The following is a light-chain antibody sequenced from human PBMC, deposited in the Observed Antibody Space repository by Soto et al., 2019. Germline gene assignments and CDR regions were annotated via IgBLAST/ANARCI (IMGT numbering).Light chain of an antibody. CDR2: AAS. CDR1: QTISNW. Sequence: DIQMTQSPSSLSASVGDRVTITCRASQTISNWLAWYQQKPGRAPKLLIYAASTLESGVPSRFSGRGSGTEFTLTISSLQPDDFATYYSQHSNSHLCTFGQGTKLEIK. J-gene: IGKJ2*02. V-gene: IGKV1-5*01. CDR3: QHSNSHLCT.